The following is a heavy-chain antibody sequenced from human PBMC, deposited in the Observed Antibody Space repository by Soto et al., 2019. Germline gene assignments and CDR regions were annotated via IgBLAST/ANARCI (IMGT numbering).Heavy chain of an antibody. D-gene: IGHD3-3*01. J-gene: IGHJ4*02. Sequence: EVQLVESGGGLVQPGGSLKLSCAVSGSTFSGSAIHWVRQASGKGLEWVGRVRNKVNNYATAYATSVEGRFSISRDDSGNTAYLQMNGLKTEDTAIYYCACGSDFWRFDHWGQGTLVTVSS. CDR3: ACGSDFWRFDH. CDR2: VRNKVNNYAT. V-gene: IGHV3-73*01. CDR1: GSTFSGSA.